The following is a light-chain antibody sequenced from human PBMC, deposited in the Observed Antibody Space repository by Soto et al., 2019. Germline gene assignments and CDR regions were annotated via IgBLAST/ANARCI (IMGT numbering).Light chain of an antibody. CDR3: QQYGSSSWT. CDR1: QSVSSSY. Sequence: TLSLSPGERATLSCRASQSVSSSYLAWYQQKPGQAPRLLIYGISSRATVIPDRFSGSGSGTDFTLTISRLEPEDFAVYYCQQYGSSSWTFGQGTKVDIK. V-gene: IGKV3-20*01. J-gene: IGKJ1*01. CDR2: GIS.